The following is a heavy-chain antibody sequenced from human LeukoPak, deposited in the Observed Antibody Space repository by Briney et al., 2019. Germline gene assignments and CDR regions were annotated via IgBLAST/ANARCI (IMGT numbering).Heavy chain of an antibody. CDR1: GFTFSSYG. D-gene: IGHD3-9*01. J-gene: IGHJ4*02. Sequence: GGSLRLSCAASGFTFSSYGMHWVRQAPGKGLEWVAVIWYDGSNKYYADSVKGRFTISRDNSKNTLYLQMNSLRAEDTAVYYCAREEGVLRHFDWLSPPGGYWGQGTLVTVSS. CDR3: AREEGVLRHFDWLSPPGGY. V-gene: IGHV3-33*01. CDR2: IWYDGSNK.